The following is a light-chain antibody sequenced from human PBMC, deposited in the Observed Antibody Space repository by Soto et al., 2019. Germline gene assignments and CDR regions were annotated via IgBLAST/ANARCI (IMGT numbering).Light chain of an antibody. V-gene: IGKV3-11*01. CDR1: QSVSNY. CDR3: QQRFDWPKIT. CDR2: AAS. J-gene: IGKJ5*01. Sequence: EIVFTQSPATLSLSPGERVTLSGRVSQSVSNYLAWYQQKPGQAPRLLVSAASNRATGIPARFSGSGSGTDFTLTISSLEPEDFGVFYCQQRFDWPKITFGQGTRLEIK.